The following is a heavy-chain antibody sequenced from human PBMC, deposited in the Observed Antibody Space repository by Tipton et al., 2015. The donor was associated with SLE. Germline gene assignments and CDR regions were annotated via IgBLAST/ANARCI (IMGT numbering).Heavy chain of an antibody. CDR3: ARGPFWSGSWDY. CDR2: IYYSGST. CDR1: GGSISSYY. D-gene: IGHD3-3*01. V-gene: IGHV4-59*12. Sequence: TLSLTCTVSGGSISSYYWSWIRQPPGKGLEWIGYIYYSGSTYYNPSLKSRVTISVDTSKNQFSLKLSSVTAADTAVYYCARGPFWSGSWDYWGQGTLVTVSS. J-gene: IGHJ4*02.